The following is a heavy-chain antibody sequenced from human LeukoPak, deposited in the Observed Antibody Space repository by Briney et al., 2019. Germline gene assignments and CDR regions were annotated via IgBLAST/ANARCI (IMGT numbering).Heavy chain of an antibody. J-gene: IGHJ4*02. Sequence: SETLSLTCTVSGGSISSSSYYWSWIRQPPGKGLEWIGEINHSGSTNYNPSLKSRVTISVDTSKNQFSLKLSSVTAADTAVYYCARGGLNYYGSGSYSDYWGQGTLVTVSS. V-gene: IGHV4-39*07. CDR2: INHSGST. CDR1: GGSISSSSYY. CDR3: ARGGLNYYGSGSYSDY. D-gene: IGHD3-10*01.